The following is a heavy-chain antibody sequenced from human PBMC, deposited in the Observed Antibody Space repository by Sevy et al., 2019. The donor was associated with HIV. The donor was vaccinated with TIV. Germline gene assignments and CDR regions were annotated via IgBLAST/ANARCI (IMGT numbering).Heavy chain of an antibody. CDR1: GFIFSGYV. CDR3: AKDASSSWTGGTFQH. Sequence: GGSLRLSCAASGFIFSGYVMSWVRQAPGKGLEWVSTISGSGGSTYYADSVKGRFAISRDNSKNTLDLEMNSLRVEDTAVDYCAKDASSSWTGGTFQHWGQGTLVTVSS. J-gene: IGHJ1*01. D-gene: IGHD6-13*01. V-gene: IGHV3-23*01. CDR2: ISGSGGST.